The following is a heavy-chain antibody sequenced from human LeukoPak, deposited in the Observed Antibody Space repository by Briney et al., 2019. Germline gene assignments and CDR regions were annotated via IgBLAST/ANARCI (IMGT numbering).Heavy chain of an antibody. V-gene: IGHV4-4*09. J-gene: IGHJ6*03. CDR3: ARHRGYCSSTSCYGYYYYMDV. CDR1: GGSISSYY. D-gene: IGHD2-2*03. Sequence: SETLSLTCTVSGGSISSYYWSWIRQPPGKGLEWIGYIYTSGSTNYNPSLKSRVAISVDTSKNQFSLKLSSVTAADTAVYYCARHRGYCSSTSCYGYYYYMDVWGKGTTVTVSS. CDR2: IYTSGST.